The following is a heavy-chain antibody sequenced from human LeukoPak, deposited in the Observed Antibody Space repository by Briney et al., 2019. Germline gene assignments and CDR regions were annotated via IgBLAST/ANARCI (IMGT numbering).Heavy chain of an antibody. D-gene: IGHD5-24*01. Sequence: SVKVSCKASGGTFSSYAISWVRQAPGQGLEWMGGIIPIFGTANYAQKSQGRVTITTDESTSTAYMELSSLRSEDTAVYYCARDRRDGYNGVSDAFDIWGQGTMVTVSS. CDR2: IIPIFGTA. CDR1: GGTFSSYA. J-gene: IGHJ3*02. V-gene: IGHV1-69*05. CDR3: ARDRRDGYNGVSDAFDI.